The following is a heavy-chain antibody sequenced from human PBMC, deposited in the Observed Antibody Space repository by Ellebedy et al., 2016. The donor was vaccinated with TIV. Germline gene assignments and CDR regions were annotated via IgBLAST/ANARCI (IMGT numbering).Heavy chain of an antibody. Sequence: PGGSLRLSCAASALDFSTYWMTRVRQAPGKGLEWVTNINQDGSEKYYVDSVKGRFIISRDNAKNLLYLQMNSLRAEDTAVYYCAKGGPWKETSSHYGMDVWGQGTTVTVSS. CDR2: INQDGSEK. V-gene: IGHV3-7*03. CDR1: ALDFSTYW. CDR3: AKGGPWKETSSHYGMDV. D-gene: IGHD1-1*01. J-gene: IGHJ6*02.